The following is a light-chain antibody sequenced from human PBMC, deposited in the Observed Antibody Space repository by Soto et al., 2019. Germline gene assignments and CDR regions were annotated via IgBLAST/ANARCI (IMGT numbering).Light chain of an antibody. Sequence: EIAMTQSPATLSVSPGERATLSCRASDSVSGNLAWYQQTPGQAPRLLILGAATRAIGIPARFRGRGSGTQFTLTISFLQSEDFAVYYCQQYNSWRLITFGPGTRLEIK. CDR1: DSVSGN. CDR3: QQYNSWRLIT. CDR2: GAA. V-gene: IGKV3-15*01. J-gene: IGKJ5*01.